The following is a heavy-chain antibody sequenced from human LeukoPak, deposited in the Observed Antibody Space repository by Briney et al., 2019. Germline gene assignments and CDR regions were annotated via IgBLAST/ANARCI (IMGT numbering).Heavy chain of an antibody. J-gene: IGHJ4*02. Sequence: GGSLRLSCAASGFTFSDHWMNWVRQAPGTGLEWVANMNLDGSETYYINSVKGRFTISRDNAKNTLYLQLGSLRAEDTSVYYCARSLSSPVTNYWGQGTLVTVSS. D-gene: IGHD2-2*01. CDR3: ARSLSSPVTNY. CDR2: MNLDGSET. V-gene: IGHV3-7*01. CDR1: GFTFSDHW.